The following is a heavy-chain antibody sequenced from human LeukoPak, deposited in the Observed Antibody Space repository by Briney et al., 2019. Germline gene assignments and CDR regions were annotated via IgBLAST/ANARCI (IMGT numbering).Heavy chain of an antibody. CDR2: INHSGST. CDR3: AREGAYSSSSDY. D-gene: IGHD6-6*01. V-gene: IGHV4-34*01. J-gene: IGHJ4*02. CDR1: GGSFSGYY. Sequence: SETLSLTCAVYGGSFSGYYWSWIRQPPGKGLEWIGEINHSGSTNYNPSLKSRVTISVDRSKNQFSLKLSSVTAADTAVYYCAREGAYSSSSDYWGQGTLVTVS.